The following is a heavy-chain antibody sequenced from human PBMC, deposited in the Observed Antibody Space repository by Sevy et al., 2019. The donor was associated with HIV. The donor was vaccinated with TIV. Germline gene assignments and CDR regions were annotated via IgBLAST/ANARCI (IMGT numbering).Heavy chain of an antibody. Sequence: ASVKVSCKASGYTFSRSVITCVRQAPGQGLEWMGWISTYNGKTNYAQKFQDRVTMTTDTSTNTAYMELRSLRSDDTAIYFCARGRGIAVAGGGYYSDYWGQGSLVTVSS. V-gene: IGHV1-18*04. CDR3: ARGRGIAVAGGGYYSDY. CDR1: GYTFSRSV. D-gene: IGHD6-19*01. J-gene: IGHJ4*02. CDR2: ISTYNGKT.